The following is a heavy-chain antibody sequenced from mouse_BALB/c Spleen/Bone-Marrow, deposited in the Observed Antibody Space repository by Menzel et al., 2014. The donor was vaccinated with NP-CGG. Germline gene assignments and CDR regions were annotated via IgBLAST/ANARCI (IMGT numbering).Heavy chain of an antibody. CDR2: IDPENGDT. V-gene: IGHV14-4*02. J-gene: IGHJ4*01. CDR1: GFNIKDFY. Sequence: VQLQQSGAELVRSGASVKLSCTGSGFNIKDFYMHWVEQRPEQGLEWIGWIDPENGDTEYAPKFQGKATLTADTSSNTAYLQLSSLTSEDTAVYYCNADTRAMDYWGQGTSVTVSS. CDR3: NADTRAMDY.